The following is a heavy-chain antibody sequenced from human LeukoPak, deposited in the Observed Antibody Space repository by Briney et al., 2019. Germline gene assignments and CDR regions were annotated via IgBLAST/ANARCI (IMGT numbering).Heavy chain of an antibody. D-gene: IGHD3-10*01. Sequence: GGSLRLSCAASGFTVSSNYMSWVRQAPGKGLEWVSVIYSGGSTYYADSVKGRFTISRDNSKNTLYLQMNSLRAEDTAVYYCARGIGITMVRGVNRRFDPWGQGTLVTVSS. V-gene: IGHV3-66*01. CDR2: IYSGGST. CDR3: ARGIGITMVRGVNRRFDP. CDR1: GFTVSSNY. J-gene: IGHJ5*02.